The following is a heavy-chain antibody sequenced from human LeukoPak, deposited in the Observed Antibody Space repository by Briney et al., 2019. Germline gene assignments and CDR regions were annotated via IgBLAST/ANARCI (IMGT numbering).Heavy chain of an antibody. V-gene: IGHV3-48*03. CDR3: GRHGGGGWYHFDY. D-gene: IGHD6-19*01. CDR2: ISSSGSTI. CDR1: GFTVSNYE. Sequence: GGSLRLSCAASGFTVSNYEMNWIRQAPGKGLEWVSYISSSGSTIYYADSVKGRFTISRDNAKNSLYLQMNSLGAEDTAVYYLGRHGGGGWYHFDYGGQETLVTVSS. J-gene: IGHJ4*02.